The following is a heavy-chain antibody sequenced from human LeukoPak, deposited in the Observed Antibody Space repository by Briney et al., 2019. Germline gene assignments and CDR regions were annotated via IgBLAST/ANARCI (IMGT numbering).Heavy chain of an antibody. J-gene: IGHJ4*02. CDR3: ARHEGGDIVVVPAAIPRYYFDY. CDR2: IYYSGST. D-gene: IGHD2-2*02. V-gene: IGHV4-30-4*01. Sequence: PSQTLSLTCTVSGGSISSGDYYWSWNRQPPGKGLEWIGYIYYSGSTYYNPSLKSRVTISVDTSKNQFSLKLSSVTAADTAVYYCARHEGGDIVVVPAAIPRYYFDYWGQGTLVTVSS. CDR1: GGSISSGDYY.